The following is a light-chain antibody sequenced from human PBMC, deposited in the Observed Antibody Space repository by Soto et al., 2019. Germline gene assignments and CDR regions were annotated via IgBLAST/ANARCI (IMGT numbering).Light chain of an antibody. CDR3: KHYYSTPAT. Sequence: DIVMTQSPDSLAVSLGERATLNCKSSQSVLYNANNKNYLAWYQKKPGQPPKLLIYWASTRESGVPDRFSGSGSGTNFTLTISTLQAEDLALYYCKHYYSTPATFGPGTKVDIK. CDR2: WAS. V-gene: IGKV4-1*01. CDR1: QSVLYNANNKNY. J-gene: IGKJ3*01.